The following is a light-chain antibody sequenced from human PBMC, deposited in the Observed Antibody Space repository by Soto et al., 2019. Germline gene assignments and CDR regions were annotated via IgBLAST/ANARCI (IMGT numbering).Light chain of an antibody. J-gene: IGKJ1*01. V-gene: IGKV3-15*01. Sequence: EIVMTQSPATLSVSPGEGATLSCRASQSLSSNLAWYQQKPGQAPRLLIYGASTRATGIPARFTGSGSGTEFTLTISRLEPEDFAVYYCQQYGSSSWTFGQGTKVDIK. CDR1: QSLSSN. CDR2: GAS. CDR3: QQYGSSSWT.